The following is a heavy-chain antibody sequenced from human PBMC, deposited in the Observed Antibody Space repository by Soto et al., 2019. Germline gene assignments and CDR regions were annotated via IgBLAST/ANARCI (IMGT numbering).Heavy chain of an antibody. J-gene: IGHJ6*03. V-gene: IGHV3-74*03. CDR2: INSDGSVS. D-gene: IGHD2-15*01. Sequence: EVQLVESGGGLVQPGGSLRLSCAASGFTFSNYWMYWVRQAPGKGLEWVSRINSDGSVSTYADSVKGRLTISRDNVKNTLYLQRDSLRAEDTAVYYCARGECVGGSCYSLAGSFYYYMDAWGKGTTVTV. CDR3: ARGECVGGSCYSLAGSFYYYMDA. CDR1: GFTFSNYW.